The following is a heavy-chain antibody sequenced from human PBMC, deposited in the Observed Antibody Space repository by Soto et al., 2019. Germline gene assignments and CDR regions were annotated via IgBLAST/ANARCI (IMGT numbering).Heavy chain of an antibody. J-gene: IGHJ5*02. V-gene: IGHV1-8*01. CDR2: MNPNSGNT. Sequence: GASVKVSCKASGYTFTIYDINWVRQATGQGLEWMGWMNPNSGNTGYAQKFQGRVTMTRNTSISTAYMELSSLRSEDTAVYYCARVVSVSGYCSSTSCYGYNWFDPWGQGTLVTVSS. CDR3: ARVVSVSGYCSSTSCYGYNWFDP. CDR1: GYTFTIYD. D-gene: IGHD2-2*01.